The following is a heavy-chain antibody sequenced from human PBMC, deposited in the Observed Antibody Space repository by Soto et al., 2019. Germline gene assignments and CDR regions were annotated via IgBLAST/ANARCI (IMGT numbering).Heavy chain of an antibody. CDR3: SGSSYYYYGMDV. V-gene: IGHV6-1*01. J-gene: IGHJ6*02. CDR1: GDSVSSNSAA. D-gene: IGHD3-10*01. CDR2: TYYRSKWYN. Sequence: SQTLSLTCAISGDSVSSNSAAWNWIRQSPSRGLEWLGRTYYRSKWYNDYAVSVKSRIAINPDTSKNQFSLQLNSVTPEDTAVYYCSGSSYYYYGMDVWGQETMVTVSS.